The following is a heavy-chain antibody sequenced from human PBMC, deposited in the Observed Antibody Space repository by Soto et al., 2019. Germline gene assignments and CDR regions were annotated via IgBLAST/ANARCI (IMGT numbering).Heavy chain of an antibody. D-gene: IGHD3-3*01. CDR3: ARQAGGITIFGGWFDP. V-gene: IGHV4-39*01. Sequence: QLQLQESGPGLVKPSETLSLTCSVSDDSISSSSYYWGWIRQPPGKGLEWIGSIYYSGTTYYNPSLRSLVTISIDTSKNHFSLKVSSVTAADTAVYYCARQAGGITIFGGWFDPWGQGTLVTVSS. J-gene: IGHJ5*02. CDR1: DDSISSSSYY. CDR2: IYYSGTT.